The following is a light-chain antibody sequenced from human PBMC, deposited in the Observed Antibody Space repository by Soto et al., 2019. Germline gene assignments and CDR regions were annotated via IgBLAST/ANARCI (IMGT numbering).Light chain of an antibody. CDR2: GVS. J-gene: IGKJ5*01. CDR3: QQYEISPPIT. V-gene: IGKV3-20*01. Sequence: EIILTQSPGTLSLSPGQTATLSCRASQRLSSSDIAWYQQKPGQAPKFLIYGVSSRATGIPDRFSGSGSGTDFTLTISRLEPEDFAMYYCQQYEISPPITFGQGTRLEIK. CDR1: QRLSSSD.